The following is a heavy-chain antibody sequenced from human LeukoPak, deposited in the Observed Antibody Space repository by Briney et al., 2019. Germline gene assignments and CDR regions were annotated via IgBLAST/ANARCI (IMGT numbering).Heavy chain of an antibody. CDR3: ARVSLDFYDRSGYYYFDY. CDR1: GGSMNTYY. Sequence: PSETLSLTCIVTGGSMNTYYWSWIRQPPGKGLEWIGYIYYSGSTSYSPSLKSRVTMSVDTSKNQFSLNLRSVTAADTAVYYCARVSLDFYDRSGYYYFDYWGQGTLATVSS. V-gene: IGHV4-59*01. D-gene: IGHD3-22*01. CDR2: IYYSGST. J-gene: IGHJ4*02.